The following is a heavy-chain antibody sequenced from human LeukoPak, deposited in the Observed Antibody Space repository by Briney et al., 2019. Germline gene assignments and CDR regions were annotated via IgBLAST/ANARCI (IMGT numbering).Heavy chain of an antibody. Sequence: GASVKASCKASGGTFSSYTISWVRQAPGQGLEWMGRIIPILGIANYAQKFQGRVTITADKSTSTAYMELSSLRSEDTAVYYCARYSSSDPDYYYYYGMDVWGQGTTVTVSS. CDR1: GGTFSSYT. D-gene: IGHD6-6*01. CDR3: ARYSSSDPDYYYYYGMDV. V-gene: IGHV1-69*02. CDR2: IIPILGIA. J-gene: IGHJ6*02.